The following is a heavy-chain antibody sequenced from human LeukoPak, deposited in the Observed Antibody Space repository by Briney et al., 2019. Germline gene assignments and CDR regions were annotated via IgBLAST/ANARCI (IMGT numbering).Heavy chain of an antibody. CDR2: INWNGGST. J-gene: IGHJ4*02. CDR3: ATGYCSSTSCYTPLDY. CDR1: GFTFDDYG. D-gene: IGHD2-2*02. Sequence: GGSLRLSCAASGFTFDDYGMSWVRQAPGKGLEWVSGINWNGGSTGYADSVKGRFAISRDNAKNSLYLQMNSLRAEDTALYYCATGYCSSTSCYTPLDYWGQGTLVTVSS. V-gene: IGHV3-20*04.